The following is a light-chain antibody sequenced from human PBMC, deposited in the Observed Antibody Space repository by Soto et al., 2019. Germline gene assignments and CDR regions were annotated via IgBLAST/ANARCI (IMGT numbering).Light chain of an antibody. CDR2: WAS. CDR1: QSIFSTSYNKSY. CDR3: QQYYTAPYT. Sequence: DIVVTQSPDSLAVSLGERVTINCKSSQSIFSTSYNKSYLAWYQQKPGQPPKLLIYWASTRHSGVPDRIRGCGSGTDFTLTVSNLQAEDVAVYHCQQYYTAPYTFGQGTKLEIK. V-gene: IGKV4-1*01. J-gene: IGKJ2*01.